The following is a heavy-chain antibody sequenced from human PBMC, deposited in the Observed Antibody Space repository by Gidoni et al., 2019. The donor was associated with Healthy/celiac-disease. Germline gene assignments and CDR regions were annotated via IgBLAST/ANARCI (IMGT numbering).Heavy chain of an antibody. D-gene: IGHD5-12*01. CDR3: ASWGGYNWFDP. Sequence: EVQLVESGGGLVQPGGSLRLACAAAGFTFSCHWMHWVRQAPGKGLVWVSRINSDGSSTSYADSVKGRFTISRDNAKNTLYLQMNSLRAEDTAVYYCASWGGYNWFDPWGQGTLVTVSS. J-gene: IGHJ5*02. CDR1: GFTFSCHW. V-gene: IGHV3-74*01. CDR2: INSDGSST.